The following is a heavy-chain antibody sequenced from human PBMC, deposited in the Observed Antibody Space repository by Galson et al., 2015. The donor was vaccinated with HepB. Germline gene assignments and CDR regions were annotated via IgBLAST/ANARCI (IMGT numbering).Heavy chain of an antibody. V-gene: IGHV1-69*02. J-gene: IGHJ6*02. CDR3: ATRGNYYGSGSGPRYYYGMDV. D-gene: IGHD3-10*01. Sequence: SVKVSCKASGYTFTSYYMHWVRQAPGQGLEWMGRIIPILGIANYAQKFQGRVTITADKSTSTAYMELSSLRSEDTAVYYCATRGNYYGSGSGPRYYYGMDVWGQGTTVTVSS. CDR1: GYTFTSYY. CDR2: IIPILGIA.